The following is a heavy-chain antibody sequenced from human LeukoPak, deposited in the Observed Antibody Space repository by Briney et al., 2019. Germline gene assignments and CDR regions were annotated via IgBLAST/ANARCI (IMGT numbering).Heavy chain of an antibody. CDR2: IIPIFGTA. Sequence: SSVKVSCKASGGTFSSYAISWVRQAPGHGREWMGGIIPIFGTANHAQTFQCRVTITTDESTSTAYLELSSLTSEDTAVYYCARAAYGDHPHGWFDPWGQGTLVTVSS. CDR1: GGTFSSYA. J-gene: IGHJ5*02. D-gene: IGHD4-17*01. CDR3: ARAAYGDHPHGWFDP. V-gene: IGHV1-69*05.